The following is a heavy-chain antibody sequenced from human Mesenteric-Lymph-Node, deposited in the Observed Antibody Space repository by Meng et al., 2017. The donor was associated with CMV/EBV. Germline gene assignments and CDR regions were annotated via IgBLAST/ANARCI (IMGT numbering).Heavy chain of an antibody. CDR1: GYTGSSSY. CDR2: MYIAGST. V-gene: IGHV3-66*02. J-gene: IGHJ1*01. CDR3: AGSLSLRRGIDH. Sequence: LSCAASGYTGSSSYMSWVRQAPGKGLEYVSLMYIAGSTYYADSVKGRFTISRDDSKNTLFLEMNSLRSEDTAVYYCAGSLSLRRGIDHWGQGTLVTVSS. D-gene: IGHD3-16*01.